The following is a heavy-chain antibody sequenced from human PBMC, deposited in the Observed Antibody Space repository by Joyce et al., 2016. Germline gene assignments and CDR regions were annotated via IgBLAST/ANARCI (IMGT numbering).Heavy chain of an antibody. CDR2: IDYTGST. V-gene: IGHV4-31*03. CDR1: GGSISSGGYY. CDR3: ARVSADYFDY. J-gene: IGHJ4*02. Sequence: QVQLQESGPGLVKPSQTLSLTCNVSGGSISSGGYYWSWIRQHPGKGREWIGYIDYTGSTYYNPSLKSRVTISAHTSNIHFSLRLSSVTAADTAVYYCARVSADYFDYWGQGTLVTVSS.